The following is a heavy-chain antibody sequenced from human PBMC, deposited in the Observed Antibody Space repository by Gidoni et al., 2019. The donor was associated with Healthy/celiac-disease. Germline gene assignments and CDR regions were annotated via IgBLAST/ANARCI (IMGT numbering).Heavy chain of an antibody. CDR1: GGSISSYY. J-gene: IGHJ4*02. D-gene: IGHD5-12*01. CDR3: AGYSGYDSGFDY. V-gene: IGHV4-59*01. Sequence: QVQLQESGPGLVKPSETLSLTCTVSGGSISSYYWSWIRQPPGKGLEWIGYIYYSGSTNYNPSLKSRVTISVDTSKNQFSLKLSSVTAADTAVYYCAGYSGYDSGFDYWGQGTLVTVSS. CDR2: IYYSGST.